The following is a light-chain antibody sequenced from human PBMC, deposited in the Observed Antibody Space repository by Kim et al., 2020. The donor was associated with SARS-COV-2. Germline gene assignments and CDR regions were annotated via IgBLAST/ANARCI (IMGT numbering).Light chain of an antibody. V-gene: IGKV3-20*01. CDR2: GAS. CDR3: QQYGSS. CDR1: QSVSSY. J-gene: IGKJ1*01. Sequence: TLSLSPGERATLSCRARQSVSSYLAWYQQKPGQAPRLLIYGASSRATGIPDRFSGSGSGTDFTLTINRLEPEDFAVYYCQQYGSSFGQGTKVDIK.